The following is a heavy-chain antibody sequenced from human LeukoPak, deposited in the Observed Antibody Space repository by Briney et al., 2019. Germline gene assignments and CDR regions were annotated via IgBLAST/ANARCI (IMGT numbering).Heavy chain of an antibody. CDR1: GFTFSSYG. CDR2: IYSGGST. J-gene: IGHJ4*02. CDR3: AKNDILTGYYPTFDY. D-gene: IGHD3-9*01. V-gene: IGHV3-NL1*01. Sequence: GGSLRLSCAASGFTFSSYGMHWVRQAPGKGLEWVSVIYSGGSTYYADSVEGRFTISRDNSKNTLYLQMNSLRAEDTAVYYCAKNDILTGYYPTFDYWGQGTLVTVSS.